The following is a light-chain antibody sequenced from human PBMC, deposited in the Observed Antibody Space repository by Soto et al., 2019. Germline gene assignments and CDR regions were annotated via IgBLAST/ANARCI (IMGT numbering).Light chain of an antibody. V-gene: IGKV1-5*01. CDR1: QSVSGW. J-gene: IGKJ1*01. CDR2: GAY. CDR3: QQYNTYST. Sequence: DIHIAYSPWTLSSSIVERVTITCRASQSVSGWLAWYQQKPREAPKLLIYGAYTLQGGVPSRFSGSGSGTDFTLTITGLQTDDFATYFCQQYNTYSTFGQGTKVDI.